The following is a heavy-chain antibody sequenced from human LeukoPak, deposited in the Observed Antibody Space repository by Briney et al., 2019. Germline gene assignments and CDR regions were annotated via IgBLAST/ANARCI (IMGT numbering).Heavy chain of an antibody. Sequence: SQTLSLTCAISGDSVSSNSAAWNWIRQSPSRGLEWLGRTYYRSRWYNEYALSVKSRISINPDTSKNQFSLQLNSVTPEDTAVYYCARITEKQYLPFDSWGQGTLVTVSS. CDR1: GDSVSSNSAA. CDR3: ARITEKQYLPFDS. CDR2: TYYRSRWYN. V-gene: IGHV6-1*01. D-gene: IGHD6-19*01. J-gene: IGHJ4*02.